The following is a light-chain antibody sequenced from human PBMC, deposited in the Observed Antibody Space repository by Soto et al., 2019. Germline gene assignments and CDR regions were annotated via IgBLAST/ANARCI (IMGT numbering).Light chain of an antibody. V-gene: IGKV3-20*01. J-gene: IGKJ5*01. CDR2: GAS. Sequence: ELVLTQSPGTLSLSPGERATLSCRGSQSVSSSYLAWYQQKPGQPPRLLIYGASSRATGIPDRFSGSGSGTDFTLTISRLEPEDFAVFYCQHYDSLPITFGQGTRLEIK. CDR3: QHYDSLPIT. CDR1: QSVSSSY.